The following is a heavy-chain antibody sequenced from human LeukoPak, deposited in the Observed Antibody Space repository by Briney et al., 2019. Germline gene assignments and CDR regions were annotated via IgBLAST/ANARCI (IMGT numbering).Heavy chain of an antibody. D-gene: IGHD2-2*01. V-gene: IGHV4-59*08. Sequence: SETLSLTCTVSGGSISSYYWSWIRQPPGKGLEWIGYIYYSGSTNYNPSLKSRVTISVDTSKNQFSLKLSSVTAADTAVYYCARHGFLCSSTGRLCWFDPWGQGTLVTVSS. CDR3: ARHGFLCSSTGRLCWFDP. J-gene: IGHJ5*02. CDR2: IYYSGST. CDR1: GGSISSYY.